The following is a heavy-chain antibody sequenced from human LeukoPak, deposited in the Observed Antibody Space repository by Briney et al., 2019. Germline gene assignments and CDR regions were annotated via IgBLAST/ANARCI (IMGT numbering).Heavy chain of an antibody. J-gene: IGHJ4*02. V-gene: IGHV1-8*01. Sequence: ASVKVSCKASGYTFTNYHINWVRQATGQGLEWMGWMSPNSGNTGYAQKFLGRVTMTRNTSISTAYMELSSLSYDDTAVYYCATGGAGDYLNHWGQGTLVTVSS. D-gene: IGHD4-17*01. CDR3: ATGGAGDYLNH. CDR2: MSPNSGNT. CDR1: GYTFTNYH.